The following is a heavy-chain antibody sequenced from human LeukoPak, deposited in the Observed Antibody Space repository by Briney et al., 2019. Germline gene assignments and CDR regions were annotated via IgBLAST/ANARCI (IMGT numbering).Heavy chain of an antibody. CDR1: GGSFSGYY. V-gene: IGHV4-34*01. CDR2: INHSGST. Sequence: SETLSLTCGVYGGSFSGYYWSDFYWSWIRQPPGKGLEWIGEINHSGSTNYNPSLKSRVTISVDTSKNQFSLKLSSVTAADTAVYYCARGSTRYAHWGQGTLVTVSS. CDR3: ARGSTRYAH. J-gene: IGHJ4*02. D-gene: IGHD5-12*01.